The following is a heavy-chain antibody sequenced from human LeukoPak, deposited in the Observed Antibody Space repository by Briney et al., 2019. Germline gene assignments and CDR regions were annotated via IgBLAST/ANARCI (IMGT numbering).Heavy chain of an antibody. J-gene: IGHJ5*02. V-gene: IGHV3-7*01. CDR1: KFTFSSYW. CDR3: TRLQIAVAGPNWFDP. D-gene: IGHD6-19*01. CDR2: IKLDGSLQ. Sequence: GGSLRLSCAASKFTFSSYWMSWVREAPGKGVEWVANIKLDGSLQFYIDSLTGRFSVSRANAKHSLYLQMNGPRVEDTAVYYCTRLQIAVAGPNWFDPWGQGTLVPVSS.